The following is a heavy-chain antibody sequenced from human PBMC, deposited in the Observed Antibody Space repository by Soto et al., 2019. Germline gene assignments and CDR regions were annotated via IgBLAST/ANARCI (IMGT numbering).Heavy chain of an antibody. J-gene: IGHJ1*01. CDR1: GGSISSGGYY. D-gene: IGHD3-22*01. CDR3: ARDQADSSGSYSPRLYFQH. V-gene: IGHV4-31*03. CDR2: IDYSGST. Sequence: QVQLQESGPGLVKPSQTLSLTCTVSGGSISSGGYYWSWIRQHPGKGLEWIGYIDYSGSTYYNPSLKSRVTISVDTSKHQFSLKLSSVTAADTAVYYCARDQADSSGSYSPRLYFQHWGQGTLVTVSS.